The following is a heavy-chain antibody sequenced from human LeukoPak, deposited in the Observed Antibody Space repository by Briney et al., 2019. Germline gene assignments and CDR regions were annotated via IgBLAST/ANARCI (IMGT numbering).Heavy chain of an antibody. CDR1: GFTFSSYA. Sequence: GGSLRLSCAASGFTFSSYAMPWVRQAPGKGLEWVAVISYDGSNKYYADSVKGRFTISRDNSKNTLYLQMNSLRAEDTAVYYCARDWNGRYDFWSGYYFDYWGQGTLVTVSS. CDR2: ISYDGSNK. J-gene: IGHJ4*02. D-gene: IGHD3-3*01. V-gene: IGHV3-30-3*01. CDR3: ARDWNGRYDFWSGYYFDY.